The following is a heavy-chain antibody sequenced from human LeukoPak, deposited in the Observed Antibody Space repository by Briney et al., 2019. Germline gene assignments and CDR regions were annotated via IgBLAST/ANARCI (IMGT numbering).Heavy chain of an antibody. CDR3: ARGFYGSGSTLID. V-gene: IGHV3-7*01. Sequence: GGSLRLSCAASGFSFSVYWMSWVRQAPGKGLEWVANIKPDGSEPNYVDSVKGRFTISRDNAKNSLYLQMNGLRAEDTAVYYCARGFYGSGSTLIDWGQGTLVTVSS. J-gene: IGHJ4*02. CDR1: GFSFSVYW. CDR2: IKPDGSEP. D-gene: IGHD3-10*01.